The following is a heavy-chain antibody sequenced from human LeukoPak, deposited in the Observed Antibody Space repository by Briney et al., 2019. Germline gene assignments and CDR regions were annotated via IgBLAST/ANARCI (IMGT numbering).Heavy chain of an antibody. D-gene: IGHD3-10*01. Sequence: ASVTVSCTASGYTFTNYGISSVRQAPAQGLEWMGWISGYNGNTKSAQKFQSRVTMTTDIYTSTAYMELRSLTSDDTAVYYCAREGTVRGEKPYDYWGQGTLVTVSS. CDR1: GYTFTNYG. CDR3: AREGTVRGEKPYDY. CDR2: ISGYNGNT. J-gene: IGHJ4*02. V-gene: IGHV1-18*01.